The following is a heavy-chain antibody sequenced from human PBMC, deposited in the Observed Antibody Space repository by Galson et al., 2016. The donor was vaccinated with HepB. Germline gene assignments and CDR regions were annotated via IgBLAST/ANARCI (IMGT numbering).Heavy chain of an antibody. J-gene: IGHJ4*02. CDR2: SRDKLRSFST. CDR1: GFTLSVHY. V-gene: IGHV3-72*01. CDR3: TRGLLGDRPQGMDV. Sequence: SLRLSCAASGFTLSVHYMDWVRQAPGKGLEWVGRSRDKLRSFSTEYAASVKGRFTISRDESRNSVYLQMSSLNIEDTAVYYCTRGLLGDRPQGMDVWGQGTLVTVSS. D-gene: IGHD1-26*01.